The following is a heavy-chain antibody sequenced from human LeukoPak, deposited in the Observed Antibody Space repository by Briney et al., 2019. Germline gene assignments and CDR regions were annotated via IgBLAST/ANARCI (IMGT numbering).Heavy chain of an antibody. CDR1: GFPFSRYD. CDR3: ARAGYSSSWYSRYFDL. CDR2: IGTAGEI. J-gene: IGHJ2*01. D-gene: IGHD6-13*01. V-gene: IGHV3-13*01. Sequence: GGSLRLSCAASGFPFSRYDMHWVRQPTGKGLEWVSGIGTAGEIYYPGSVKGRFTISRENAKNSLYLQMNSLRAGDTAVYYCARAGYSSSWYSRYFDLWGRGTLVTVSS.